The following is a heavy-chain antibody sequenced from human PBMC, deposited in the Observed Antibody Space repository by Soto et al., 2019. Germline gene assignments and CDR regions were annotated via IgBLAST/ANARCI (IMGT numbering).Heavy chain of an antibody. V-gene: IGHV1-69*01. Sequence: QVQLVQSGAEVKKPGSSVKVSRKASGGTFSSYAISWVRQAPGQGLEWMGGIIPISGTANYAQKFQGRVTITADESKSTAYMELSSLRSEDTAVYYCARSQGSSTSLEIYYYYYYGMDVWGQGTTVTVSS. CDR3: ARSQGSSTSLEIYYYYYYGMDV. CDR1: GGTFSSYA. J-gene: IGHJ6*02. D-gene: IGHD2-2*01. CDR2: IIPISGTA.